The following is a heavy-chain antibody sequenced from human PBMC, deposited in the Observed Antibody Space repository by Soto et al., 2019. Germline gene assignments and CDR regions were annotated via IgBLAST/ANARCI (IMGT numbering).Heavy chain of an antibody. CDR1: GFTLGTYG. J-gene: IGHJ3*02. Sequence: QVQLAESGGGVVQPGRSLTITCAASGFTLGTYGMHWVRQAPGKGLEWVAVISNDGGDKYYSDSVMGRFTNSRDNSKNTLFLQMNSLRAEDTAVYFCAKEFFDSSGFYPSLDALDIWGQGTVVTVSS. CDR3: AKEFFDSSGFYPSLDALDI. V-gene: IGHV3-30*18. D-gene: IGHD3-22*01. CDR2: ISNDGGDK.